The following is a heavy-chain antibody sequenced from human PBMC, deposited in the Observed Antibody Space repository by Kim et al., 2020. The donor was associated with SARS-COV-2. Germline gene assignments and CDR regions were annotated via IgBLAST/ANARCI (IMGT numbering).Heavy chain of an antibody. Sequence: GGSLRLSCAASGFTFSGSAMHWVRQAPGKGLEWVGRIRCKANSYETAYSASLKCRISISRYDSKHTAYLQMNSLKTEDTAVYYSTSVPGTTLAYWYAFEISGQETLVTVSS. D-gene: IGHD1-1*01. CDR2: IRCKANSYET. J-gene: IGHJ3*02. V-gene: IGHV3-73*01. CDR1: GFTFSGSA. CDR3: TSVPGTTLAYWYAFEI.